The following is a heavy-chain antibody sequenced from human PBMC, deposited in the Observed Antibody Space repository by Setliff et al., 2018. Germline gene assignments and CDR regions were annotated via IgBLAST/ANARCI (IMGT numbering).Heavy chain of an antibody. CDR2: ISGYGSRT. J-gene: IGHJ3*02. CDR3: IRDTSGRGAFDI. CDR1: GFTFSSYA. V-gene: IGHV3-23*01. Sequence: GESLKISCAASGFTFSSYAMTWVRQAPGKGLEWVSGISGYGSRTYYADSVKGRSTISRDNSQNTMYLQMNSLRAEDTAVYYCIRDTSGRGAFDIWGQGTMVTVSS. D-gene: IGHD6-19*01.